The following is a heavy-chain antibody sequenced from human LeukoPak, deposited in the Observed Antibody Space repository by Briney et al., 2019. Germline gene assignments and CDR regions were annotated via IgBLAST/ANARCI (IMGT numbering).Heavy chain of an antibody. CDR2: IYYSGST. CDR3: ARGSQNYYYYYMDV. J-gene: IGHJ6*03. V-gene: IGHV4-39*07. Sequence: SETLSLTCTVSGGSISSSNYYWGWIRQPPGKGLEWIGSIYYSGSTYYNPSLKRRVTISVDTSKNQFSLKLSSVTAADTAVYYCARGSQNYYYYYMDVWGKGTTVTISS. CDR1: GGSISSSNYY.